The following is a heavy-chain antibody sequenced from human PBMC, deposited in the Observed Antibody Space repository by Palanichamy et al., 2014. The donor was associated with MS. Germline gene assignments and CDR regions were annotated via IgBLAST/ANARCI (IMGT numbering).Heavy chain of an antibody. D-gene: IGHD5-12*01. CDR3: ASHGLRGYSGYGPRYYYYYMDV. Sequence: QLAQSGAEVKKPGASVKVSCKASGYTFTSYYMHWVRQAPGQGLEWMGIINPSGGSTSYAQKFQGRVTMTRDTSTSTVYMELSSLRSEDTAVYYCASHGLRGYSGYGPRYYYYYMDVWGKGTTVTVSS. CDR2: INPSGGST. J-gene: IGHJ6*03. V-gene: IGHV1-46*01. CDR1: GYTFTSYY.